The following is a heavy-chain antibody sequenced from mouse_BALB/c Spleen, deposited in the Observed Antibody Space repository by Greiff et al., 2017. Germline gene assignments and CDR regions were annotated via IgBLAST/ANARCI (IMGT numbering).Heavy chain of an antibody. CDR2: ISYDGSN. V-gene: IGHV3-6*02. J-gene: IGHJ4*01. Sequence: VQLQQSGPGLVKPSQSLSLTCSVTGYSITSGYYWNWIRQFPGNKLEWMGYISYDGSNNYNPSLKNRISITRDTSKNQFFLKLNSVTTEDTATYYCARGGNYVGYYAMDYWGQGTSVTVSS. D-gene: IGHD2-1*01. CDR1: GYSITSGYY. CDR3: ARGGNYVGYYAMDY.